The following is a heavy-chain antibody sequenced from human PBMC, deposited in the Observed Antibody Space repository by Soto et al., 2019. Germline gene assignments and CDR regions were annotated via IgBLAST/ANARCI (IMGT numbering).Heavy chain of an antibody. CDR2: TYYRSKWYN. D-gene: IGHD4-17*01. CDR3: ASIYGLRSSDAFDI. V-gene: IGHV6-1*01. CDR1: GDSVSSNSAA. Sequence: SQTLSLTCAISGDSVSSNSAAWNWIRPSPSRGLEWLGRTYYRSKWYNDYAVSVKSRITINPDTSKNQFSLQLNSVTPEDTAVYYCASIYGLRSSDAFDIWGQGTMVTVSS. J-gene: IGHJ3*02.